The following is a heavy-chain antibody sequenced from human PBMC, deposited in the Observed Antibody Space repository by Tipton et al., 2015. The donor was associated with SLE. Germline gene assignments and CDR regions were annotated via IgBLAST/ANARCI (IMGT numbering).Heavy chain of an antibody. CDR3: ARGGITMFGLVTSDY. Sequence: TLSLTCSVSGYSITNYYYWGWFRQTPGKGLEWIGSFAHSGSTFYHPPLKSRVSISASTSKNEFSLTLTSVTVADTAVYFCARGGITMFGLVTSDYWGQGAMVTVSS. J-gene: IGHJ4*02. D-gene: IGHD3-3*01. CDR1: GYSITNYYY. CDR2: FAHSGST. V-gene: IGHV4-38-2*02.